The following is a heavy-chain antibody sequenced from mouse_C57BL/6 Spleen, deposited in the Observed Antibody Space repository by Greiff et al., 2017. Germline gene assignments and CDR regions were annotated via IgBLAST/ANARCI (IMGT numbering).Heavy chain of an antibody. CDR3: ARPDGSDWYFDV. Sequence: QVQLQQPGAELVKPGASVKMSCKASGYTFTSYWITWVKQRPGQGLEWIGDIYPGSGSTNYNEKFKSKATLTVDTSSSPAYMQLSSLTSEDSAVYYGARPDGSDWYFDVWGTGTTVTVSA. D-gene: IGHD1-1*01. V-gene: IGHV1-55*01. CDR1: GYTFTSYW. CDR2: IYPGSGST. J-gene: IGHJ1*03.